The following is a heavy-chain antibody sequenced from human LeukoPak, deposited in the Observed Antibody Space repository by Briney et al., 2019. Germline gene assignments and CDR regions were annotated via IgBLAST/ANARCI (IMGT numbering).Heavy chain of an antibody. J-gene: IGHJ4*02. D-gene: IGHD3-10*01. V-gene: IGHV1-46*01. CDR3: ARDYYGGHNLYNFDF. Sequence: ASVKVSCKASGYTSTNYYIHWVRQAPGQGLEWMGVINPSGGRTTYAKKFQGRVTMTRDTSTNTVYTELSSLRSDDTAVYYCARDYYGGHNLYNFDFWGQGTRVTASS. CDR1: GYTSTNYY. CDR2: INPSGGRT.